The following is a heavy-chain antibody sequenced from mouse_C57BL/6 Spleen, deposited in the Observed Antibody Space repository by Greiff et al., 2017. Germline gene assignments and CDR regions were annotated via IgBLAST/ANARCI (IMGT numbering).Heavy chain of an antibody. Sequence: VQLQQSGPELVKPGASVKIPCKASGYTFTDYNMDWVKQSPGKSLEWIGDINPNNGGTIYNQKFKGKATLTVDKSSSTAYMELRSLTSEDTAVYYCARGPYYYGSSYYAMDYWGQGTSVTVSS. CDR3: ARGPYYYGSSYYAMDY. J-gene: IGHJ4*01. D-gene: IGHD1-1*01. CDR1: GYTFTDYN. CDR2: INPNNGGT. V-gene: IGHV1-18*01.